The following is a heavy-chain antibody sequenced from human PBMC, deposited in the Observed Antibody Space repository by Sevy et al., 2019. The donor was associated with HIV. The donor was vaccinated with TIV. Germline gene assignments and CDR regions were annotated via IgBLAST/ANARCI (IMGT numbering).Heavy chain of an antibody. CDR2: ISYDGSNK. D-gene: IGHD3-22*01. CDR1: GFTFSSYG. V-gene: IGHV3-30*03. CDR3: ARDDNYYDSSGYYLGDY. J-gene: IGHJ4*02. Sequence: GGSLRLSCAASGFTFSSYGMHWVRQAPGKGLEWVAVISYDGSNKYYADSVKGRFTISRDNSKNTLYLQMNSLRDEDTAVYYCARDDNYYDSSGYYLGDYWGQGTLVTVSS.